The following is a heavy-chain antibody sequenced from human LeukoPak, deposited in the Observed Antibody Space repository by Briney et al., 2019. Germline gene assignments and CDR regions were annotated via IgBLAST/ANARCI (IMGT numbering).Heavy chain of an antibody. CDR1: GGSFSGYY. CDR2: INHNGST. V-gene: IGHV4-34*01. Sequence: SETLSLTCAVYGGSFSGYYWSWIRQPPGKGLERIGEINHNGSTNYNPSLKSRVTISVDTSKNQFSLKLSSVTAADTAVYYCARGVVRGVNPYYYYYGMDVWGQGTTVTVSS. CDR3: ARGVVRGVNPYYYYYGMDV. J-gene: IGHJ6*02. D-gene: IGHD3-10*01.